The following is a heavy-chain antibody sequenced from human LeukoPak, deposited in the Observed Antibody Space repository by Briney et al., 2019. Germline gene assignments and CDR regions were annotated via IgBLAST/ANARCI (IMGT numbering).Heavy chain of an antibody. D-gene: IGHD3-22*01. CDR2: IYYSGST. J-gene: IGHJ4*02. Sequence: SETLSLTCTVSGGSIVGYYWSWIRQPPGKGLEWIGYIYYSGSTNYNPSLKSRVTISVDTSKNQFSLKLSSVTAADTAVYYCARHRDMIVEFDYWGQGTLVTVSS. V-gene: IGHV4-59*08. CDR1: GGSIVGYY. CDR3: ARHRDMIVEFDY.